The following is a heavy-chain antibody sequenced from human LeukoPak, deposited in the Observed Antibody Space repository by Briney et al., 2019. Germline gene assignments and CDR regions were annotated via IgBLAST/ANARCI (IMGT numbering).Heavy chain of an antibody. CDR2: ISGSGGST. V-gene: IGHV3-23*01. Sequence: GGSLRLSCAASGFTFSSYAMSWVRQAPRKGLEWVSAISGSGGSTYYADSVKGRFTISRDNSKNTLYLQMNSLRAEDTAVYYCARNDILTGYYTEAYFDCWGQGTLVTVSS. D-gene: IGHD3-9*01. CDR1: GFTFSSYA. J-gene: IGHJ4*02. CDR3: ARNDILTGYYTEAYFDC.